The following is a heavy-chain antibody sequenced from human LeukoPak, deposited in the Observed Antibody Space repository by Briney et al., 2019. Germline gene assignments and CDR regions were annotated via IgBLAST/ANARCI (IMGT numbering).Heavy chain of an antibody. Sequence: SETLSLTCTVSGDSISRSTYYWAWIRQPPGKGLEWIGSVYYGRSPYYNPSLESRAAISVDTSKNHFSLKMSSVTAADTAVYYCARSSGTGTFSYWGQGTLVTVSS. CDR1: GDSISRSTYY. D-gene: IGHD7-27*01. J-gene: IGHJ4*02. CDR2: VYYGRSP. CDR3: ARSSGTGTFSY. V-gene: IGHV4-39*02.